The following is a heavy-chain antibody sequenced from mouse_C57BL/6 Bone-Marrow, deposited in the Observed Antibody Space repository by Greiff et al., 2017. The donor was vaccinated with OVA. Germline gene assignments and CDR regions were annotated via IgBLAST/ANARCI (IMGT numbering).Heavy chain of an antibody. CDR3: TTFYDGYYFLAY. J-gene: IGHJ3*01. Sequence: EVQLQQSGAELVRPGASVKLSCTASGFNIKDDYMHWVKQRPEQGLEWIGWIDPENGDTEYASKFQGKATITADTSSNTAYLQLSSLTSEDTAVYYCTTFYDGYYFLAYWGQGTLVTVSA. D-gene: IGHD2-3*01. CDR1: GFNIKDDY. CDR2: IDPENGDT. V-gene: IGHV14-4*01.